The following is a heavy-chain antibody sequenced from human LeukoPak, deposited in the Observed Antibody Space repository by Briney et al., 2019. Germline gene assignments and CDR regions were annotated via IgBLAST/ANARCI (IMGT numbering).Heavy chain of an antibody. CDR1: GFTFSNAW. CDR2: IKSKTDGGTT. Sequence: MAGGSLRLSRAASGFTFSNAWMSWVRQVPGKGLEWVGRIKSKTDGGTTDYAAPVKGRFTISRDDSKNTLYLQMNSLKTEDTAVYYCTTGHPFMNMAYNWFDPWGQGTLVTVSS. D-gene: IGHD4/OR15-4a*01. V-gene: IGHV3-15*01. J-gene: IGHJ5*02. CDR3: TTGHPFMNMAYNWFDP.